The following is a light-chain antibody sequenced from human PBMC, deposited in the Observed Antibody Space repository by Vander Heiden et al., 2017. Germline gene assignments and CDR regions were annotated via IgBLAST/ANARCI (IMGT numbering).Light chain of an antibody. V-gene: IGLV1-40*01. J-gene: IGLJ1*01. Sequence: QSVLTQPPSVSGAPGQRVTIFCTGTSSNSGAGYDVHWYQQLPGTAPKLLIYGNSNRPSGVPNRFSGSKSGTSASLAITGLQAEDEADYYCQSYDSSLSGYVFGTGTKVTVL. CDR2: GNS. CDR3: QSYDSSLSGYV. CDR1: SSNSGAGYD.